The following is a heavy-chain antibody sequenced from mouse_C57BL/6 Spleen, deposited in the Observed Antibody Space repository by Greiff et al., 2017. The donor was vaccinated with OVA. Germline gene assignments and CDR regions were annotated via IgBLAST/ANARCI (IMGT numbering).Heavy chain of an antibody. CDR1: GFTFSDYY. D-gene: IGHD1-1*01. CDR3: ARHYYGSRHGYFDV. J-gene: IGHJ1*03. V-gene: IGHV5-12*01. Sequence: EVKLMESGGGLVQPGGSLKLSCAASGFTFSDYYMYWVRQTPEKRLEWVAYISNGGGSTYYPDTVKGRFTISRDNAKNTLYLQMSRLKSEDTAMHYCARHYYGSRHGYFDVWGTGTTVTVSS. CDR2: ISNGGGST.